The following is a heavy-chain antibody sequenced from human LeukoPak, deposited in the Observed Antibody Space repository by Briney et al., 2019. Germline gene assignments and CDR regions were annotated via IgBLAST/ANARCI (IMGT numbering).Heavy chain of an antibody. CDR1: GGSFSSDDFY. CDR3: ARDFPFDY. Sequence: SETLSLTCTVSGGSFSSDDFYWSWIRQPPGKGLEWIGYIHYSKTTYYNPSLESRVAISIDTSKNQFSLKLTSVTAADTAVYYCARDFPFDYWGPGTLVTVSS. V-gene: IGHV4-30-4*01. J-gene: IGHJ4*02. CDR2: IHYSKTT.